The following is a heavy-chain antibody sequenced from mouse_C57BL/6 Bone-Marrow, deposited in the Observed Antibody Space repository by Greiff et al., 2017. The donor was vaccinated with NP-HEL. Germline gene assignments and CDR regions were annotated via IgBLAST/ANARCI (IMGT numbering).Heavy chain of an antibody. D-gene: IGHD2-4*01. V-gene: IGHV1-87*01. Sequence: VQLQQSGPELARPWASVKISCQAFYTFSRRVHFAIRDTNYWLQWVKQRPGQGLEWIGAIYPGNGDTSYNQKFTGKATLTADKSASTAYRQLSSLTSEDYAVYYCAWAETLRRFAYWGQGTLVTVSA. CDR1: YTFSRRVH. J-gene: IGHJ3*01. CDR2: GQGLEWIG. CDR3: SEDYAVYYCAWAETLRRFAY.